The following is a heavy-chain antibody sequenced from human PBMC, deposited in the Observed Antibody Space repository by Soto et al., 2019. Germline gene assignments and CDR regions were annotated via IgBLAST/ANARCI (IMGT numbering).Heavy chain of an antibody. Sequence: QVQLVQSGAEVKKPGSSVKVSCKASGGTFSSYAISWVRQAPGQGLEWMGGIIPIFGTANYAQKFQGRVTITADESTSTAYMELSSLRSEDTAVYYCASNPPADDYDSSGYPLVYFDYWGQGTLVTVSS. CDR2: IIPIFGTA. V-gene: IGHV1-69*01. CDR3: ASNPPADDYDSSGYPLVYFDY. CDR1: GGTFSSYA. D-gene: IGHD3-22*01. J-gene: IGHJ4*02.